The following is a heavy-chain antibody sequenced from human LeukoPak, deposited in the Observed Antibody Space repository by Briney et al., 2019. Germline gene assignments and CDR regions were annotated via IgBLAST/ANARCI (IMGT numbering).Heavy chain of an antibody. CDR1: GFTFSSYW. V-gene: IGHV3-7*01. D-gene: IGHD3-9*01. J-gene: IGHJ4*02. CDR3: ATGFILTGIEYYFDY. Sequence: GGSLRLSCAASGFTFSSYWMSWVRQAPGKGLEWVANIKQDGSEKYYVDSVKGRFTISRDNAKNSLYLQMNSLRAEDTAAYYCATGFILTGIEYYFDYWGQGTLVTVSS. CDR2: IKQDGSEK.